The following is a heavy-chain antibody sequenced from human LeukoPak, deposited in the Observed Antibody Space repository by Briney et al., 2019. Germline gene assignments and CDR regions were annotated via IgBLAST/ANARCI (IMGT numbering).Heavy chain of an antibody. CDR1: GFTFSGYW. CDR3: ARGTSGYGYDAFDI. CDR2: INSGGSST. D-gene: IGHD5-12*01. V-gene: IGHV3-74*01. Sequence: GGSPRLSCAASGFTFSGYWVHWVRQAPGKGLVWVSRINSGGSSTSSADSVEGRFTISRDNTKNTLYLQMNSLRAEDTAVYYCARGTSGYGYDAFDIWGQGTMATVST. J-gene: IGHJ3*02.